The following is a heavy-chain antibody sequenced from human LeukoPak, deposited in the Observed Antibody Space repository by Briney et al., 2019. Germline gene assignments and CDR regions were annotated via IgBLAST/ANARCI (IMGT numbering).Heavy chain of an antibody. CDR3: ARDPGPGYFDY. J-gene: IGHJ4*02. Sequence: PGGSLRPSCAASGFTVSSNYMSWVRQAPGKGLEWVSVIYSGGSTYYADSVKGRFTISRDNSKNTLYLQMNSLRAEDTAVYYCARDPGPGYFDYWGQGTLVTVSS. CDR1: GFTVSSNY. V-gene: IGHV3-66*01. CDR2: IYSGGST.